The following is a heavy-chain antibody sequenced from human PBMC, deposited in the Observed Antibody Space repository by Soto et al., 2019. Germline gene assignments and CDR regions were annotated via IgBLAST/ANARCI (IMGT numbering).Heavy chain of an antibody. CDR2: INSDGSST. V-gene: IGHV3-74*01. D-gene: IGHD2-2*01. Sequence: GGSLRLSYAASGFTFSSYWMHWVRQAPGKGLVWVSRINSDGSSTSYADSVKGRFTISRDNAKNTLYLQMNSLRAEDTAVYYCARDFGYCSSTSCYAHYYYYGMDVWGQGTTVTVS. CDR1: GFTFSSYW. J-gene: IGHJ6*02. CDR3: ARDFGYCSSTSCYAHYYYYGMDV.